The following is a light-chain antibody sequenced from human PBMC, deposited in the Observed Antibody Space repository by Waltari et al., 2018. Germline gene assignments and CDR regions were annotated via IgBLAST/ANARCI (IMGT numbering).Light chain of an antibody. V-gene: IGLV2-23*02. CDR2: EVN. J-gene: IGLJ3*02. Sequence: QSALTQPASVSGSPGQSIPISCTGPTSTVGTYDLVSWYQQHPGKDPKLIISEVNKRPSGISERFSGSKSCNTASLTISGLLTEDEADYYCCSYAGSSTVMFGGGTKLTVL. CDR1: TSTVGTYDL. CDR3: CSYAGSSTVM.